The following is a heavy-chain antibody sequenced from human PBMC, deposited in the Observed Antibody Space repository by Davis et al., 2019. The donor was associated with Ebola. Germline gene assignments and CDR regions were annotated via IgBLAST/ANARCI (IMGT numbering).Heavy chain of an antibody. CDR3: ARLWDGDYSSEC. D-gene: IGHD4-17*01. V-gene: IGHV4-39*01. CDR1: AASLRRSRYY. J-gene: IGHJ4*02. Sequence: MPSETLSLTCSVSAASLRRSRYYWGWIRQPPGKGLEWIASIYYSGSIYYNPSLRSRVSISIDRSKNQLSLNLDHVTVADTAVYYCARLWDGDYSSECWGPGTLVTVSS. CDR2: IYYSGSI.